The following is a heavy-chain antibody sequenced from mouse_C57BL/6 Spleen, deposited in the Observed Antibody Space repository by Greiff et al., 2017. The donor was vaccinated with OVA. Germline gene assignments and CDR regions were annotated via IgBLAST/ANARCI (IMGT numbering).Heavy chain of an antibody. V-gene: IGHV1-19*01. J-gene: IGHJ4*01. CDR1: GYTFTDYY. CDR2: INPYNGGT. CDR3: ARRTTVVGYYAMDY. Sequence: EVQLQQSGPVLVKPGASVKMSCKASGYTFTDYYMNWVKQSHGKSLEWIGVINPYNGGTSYNQKFKGKATLTVDKSSSTAYMELNSLTSEDSAVYYCARRTTVVGYYAMDYWGQGTSVTVSS. D-gene: IGHD1-1*01.